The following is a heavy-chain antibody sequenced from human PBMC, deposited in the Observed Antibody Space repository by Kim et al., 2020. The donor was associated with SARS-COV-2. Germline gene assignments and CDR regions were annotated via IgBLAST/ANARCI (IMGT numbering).Heavy chain of an antibody. CDR1: GYTFTTFA. J-gene: IGHJ4*02. V-gene: IGHV1-3*01. Sequence: ASVKVSCKASGYTFTTFALYWVRRAPGQRLEWMGWVNGGNGNTRYSQKFQGRVSITRDTSATTAYLELSGLVSEDTAVYYCAREAVAGSIDYWGQGSLVTVSS. CDR2: VNGGNGNT. D-gene: IGHD6-19*01. CDR3: AREAVAGSIDY.